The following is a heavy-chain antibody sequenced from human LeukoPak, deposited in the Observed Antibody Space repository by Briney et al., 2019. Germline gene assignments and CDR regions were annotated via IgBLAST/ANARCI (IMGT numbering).Heavy chain of an antibody. Sequence: GGSLRLSCAASGFTFSSYGMHWVRQAPGKGLEWVAFIRYDGSNKYYADSVKGRFTISRDNSKNTLYLQMNSLRAEDTAVYYCAKSGIGYSWNDGEDWFDPWGQGTLVTVSS. CDR2: IRYDGSNK. CDR3: AKSGIGYSWNDGEDWFDP. CDR1: GFTFSSYG. J-gene: IGHJ5*02. D-gene: IGHD1-20*01. V-gene: IGHV3-30*02.